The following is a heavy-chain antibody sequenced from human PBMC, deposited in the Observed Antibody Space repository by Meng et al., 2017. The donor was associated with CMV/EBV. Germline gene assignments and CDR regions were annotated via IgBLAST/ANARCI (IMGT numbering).Heavy chain of an antibody. CDR1: GGSFSGYY. J-gene: IGHJ4*02. CDR2: INHSGST. CDR3: ARLGGSIVVADY. V-gene: IGHV4-34*01. Sequence: CAVYGGSFSGYYWSWIRQPPGKGLEWIGEINHSGSTNYNPSLKSRVTISVDTSKNQFSLKLSSVTAADTAVYYCARLGGSIVVADYWGQGTLVTVSS. D-gene: IGHD2-15*01.